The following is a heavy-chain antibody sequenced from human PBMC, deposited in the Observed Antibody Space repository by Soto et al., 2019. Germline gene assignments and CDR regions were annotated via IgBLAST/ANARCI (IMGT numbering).Heavy chain of an antibody. J-gene: IGHJ4*02. V-gene: IGHV4-39*01. Sequence: SETLSLTCSVSGGSITSDSYYWGWIRLPPEKGLEWIASISYSGSTYYNPTLKSRLTMSVDTSKSQFSLKLSSVAAADTAVYYCARPGNYGSGSYLYYLDYWGQGTLVTVSS. CDR2: ISYSGST. CDR1: GGSITSDSYY. D-gene: IGHD3-10*01. CDR3: ARPGNYGSGSYLYYLDY.